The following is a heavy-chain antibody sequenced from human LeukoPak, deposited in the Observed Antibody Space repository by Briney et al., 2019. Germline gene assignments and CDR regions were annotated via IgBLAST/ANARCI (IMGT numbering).Heavy chain of an antibody. J-gene: IGHJ6*02. V-gene: IGHV3-74*01. CDR3: ARDYGRSRDYGMDV. D-gene: IGHD3-10*01. Sequence: GGSLRLSCAASGFTFSNYWMHWVRQAPGKGLVWVSRINSDGSSTTYADSVKGRFTISRDNAKNTLYLQMNSLRAEDTAVYYCARDYGRSRDYGMDVCGQGTTVTVSS. CDR1: GFTFSNYW. CDR2: INSDGSST.